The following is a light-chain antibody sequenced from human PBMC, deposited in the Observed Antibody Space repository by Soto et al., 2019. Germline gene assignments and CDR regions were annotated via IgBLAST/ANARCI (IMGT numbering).Light chain of an antibody. CDR3: QKYNSAPWT. CDR1: QGISNY. CDR2: VAS. V-gene: IGKV1-27*01. Sequence: DIQMTQSPSSLSASVGDRVTITCRASQGISNYLALYQQQPGKVPKLLIYVASTLQSGVPSRFSGSGSGTDFTLTISSLQPEDVATYYCQKYNSAPWTFGQGTKVEIK. J-gene: IGKJ1*01.